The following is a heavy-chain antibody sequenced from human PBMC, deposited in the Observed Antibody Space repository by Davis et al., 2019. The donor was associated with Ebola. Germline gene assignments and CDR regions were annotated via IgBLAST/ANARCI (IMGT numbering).Heavy chain of an antibody. J-gene: IGHJ6*02. V-gene: IGHV1-3*01. CDR1: GYTFTSYA. CDR2: INDGNGNT. Sequence: ASVKVSCKASGYTFTSYAMHWVRQAPGQRLEWMGWINDGNGNTKYSQKFQGRVTITRDTSASTAYMELSSLRSEDTAVYYCARDPTYYYYGMDVWGQGTTVTVSS. CDR3: ARDPTYYYYGMDV.